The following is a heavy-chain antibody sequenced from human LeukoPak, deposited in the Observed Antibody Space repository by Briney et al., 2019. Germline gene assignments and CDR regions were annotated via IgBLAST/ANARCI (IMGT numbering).Heavy chain of an antibody. CDR2: IYYSGST. CDR3: AGTWKYQSLDNYYGLGV. CDR1: GFTFSSYA. Sequence: GSLRLSCAASGFTFSSYAMSWVRQPPGKGLEWIGYIYYSGSTNYNPSLKSRVTISVDTSKNQFSLKLSSVTAADTAVYFCAGTWKYQSLDNYYGLGVWGQGTTVTVSS. D-gene: IGHD2-2*01. V-gene: IGHV4-59*01. J-gene: IGHJ6*02.